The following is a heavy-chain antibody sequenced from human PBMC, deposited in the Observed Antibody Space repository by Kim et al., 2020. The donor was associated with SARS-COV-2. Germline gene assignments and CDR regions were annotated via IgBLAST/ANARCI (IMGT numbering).Heavy chain of an antibody. J-gene: IGHJ6*02. CDR3: TWDWDYYYRMDV. V-gene: IGHV3-15*01. Sequence: DYAASVKGRFSISRDDSKSTLYLQMNSLETEDTAVYYCTWDWDYYYRMDVWGLGTTVTVS. D-gene: IGHD1-26*01.